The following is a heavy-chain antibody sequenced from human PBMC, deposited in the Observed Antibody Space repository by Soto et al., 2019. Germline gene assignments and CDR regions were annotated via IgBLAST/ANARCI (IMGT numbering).Heavy chain of an antibody. Sequence: PSETLSLTCTVSDGSISRYYWSWIRQPPGKGLEWIGYVYYSGSTNYNPSLKSRVTISVDTSKDQFSLKVRSVTAADTAVYYCARRYGGNFDYWGQGTLVTVS. CDR3: ARRYGGNFDY. CDR2: VYYSGST. CDR1: DGSISRYY. V-gene: IGHV4-59*01. D-gene: IGHD1-26*01. J-gene: IGHJ4*02.